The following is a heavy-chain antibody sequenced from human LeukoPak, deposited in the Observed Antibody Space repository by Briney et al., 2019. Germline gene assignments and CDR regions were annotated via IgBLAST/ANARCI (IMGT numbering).Heavy chain of an antibody. CDR3: ERAGYGDSDFDY. J-gene: IGHJ4*02. V-gene: IGHV4-38-2*02. CDR1: GYSISNSYY. Sequence: SETLSLTCTVSGYSISNSYYWGWIRQPPGKGLEWIGSIYHSGNTYYNPSLKSRVTISVDTSKNQFSLKLSSVTAADTAVYYCERAGYGDSDFDYWGQGTLVTVSS. D-gene: IGHD4-17*01. CDR2: IYHSGNT.